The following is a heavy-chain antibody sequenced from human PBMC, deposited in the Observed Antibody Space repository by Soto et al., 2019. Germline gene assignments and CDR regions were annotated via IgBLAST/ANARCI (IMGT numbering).Heavy chain of an antibody. D-gene: IGHD1-26*01. Sequence: QVQLVESGGGVVQPGRSLRLSCAASGFTFSSYGIHWVRQAPGKGLEWVALISYDGSNEYYADSVKGRFTISRDNSKNTLSLHMNSLRAEDTAVYYCAKAKWELRGGCDYWGQGTLVTVSS. CDR2: ISYDGSNE. CDR3: AKAKWELRGGCDY. J-gene: IGHJ4*02. V-gene: IGHV3-30*18. CDR1: GFTFSSYG.